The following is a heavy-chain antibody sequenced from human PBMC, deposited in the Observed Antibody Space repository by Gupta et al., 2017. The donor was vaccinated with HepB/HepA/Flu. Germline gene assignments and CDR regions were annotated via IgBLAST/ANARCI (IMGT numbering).Heavy chain of an antibody. V-gene: IGHV3-43*02. CDR3: AKDSNDGSGERVFDY. CDR1: GFTFDDYA. J-gene: IGHJ4*02. CDR2: ISGDGSST. D-gene: IGHD3-10*01. Sequence: EVQLVESGGGVVQPGGSLRLSCAASGFTFDDYAMHWVRQAPGKGLEWVSLISGDGSSTYYADSVKGRFTISRDNSKNSLYLQMNSLRTEDTALYYCAKDSNDGSGERVFDYWGQGTLVTVSS.